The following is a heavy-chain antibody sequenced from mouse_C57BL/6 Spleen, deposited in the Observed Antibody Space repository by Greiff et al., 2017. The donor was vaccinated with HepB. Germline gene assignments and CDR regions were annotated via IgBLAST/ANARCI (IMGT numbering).Heavy chain of an antibody. CDR3: ARSYGSSYAGYAMDY. CDR1: GFNIKDYY. CDR2: IDPEDGET. Sequence: VQLKESGAELVKPGASVKLSCTASGFNIKDYYMHWVKQRTEQGLEWIGRIDPEDGETKYAPKFQGKATITADTSSNTAYLQLSSLTSEDTAVYYCARSYGSSYAGYAMDYWGQGTSVTVSS. J-gene: IGHJ4*01. V-gene: IGHV14-2*01. D-gene: IGHD1-1*01.